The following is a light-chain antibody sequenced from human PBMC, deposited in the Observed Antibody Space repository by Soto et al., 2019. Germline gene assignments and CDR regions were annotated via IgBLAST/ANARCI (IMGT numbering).Light chain of an antibody. J-gene: IGKJ4*01. Sequence: IHITQSPASLSASGGDRVTISCRASQGITNYLAWYQQRPGKVPKLLIYFASTLHSGAPSRFSGSGSGTDFTLTISSLQPEDVATYYCQKYNSAPLTFGGGTKVDIK. CDR2: FAS. CDR3: QKYNSAPLT. V-gene: IGKV1-27*01. CDR1: QGITNY.